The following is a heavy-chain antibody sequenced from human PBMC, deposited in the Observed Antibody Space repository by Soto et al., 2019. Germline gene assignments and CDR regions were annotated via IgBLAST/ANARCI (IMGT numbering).Heavy chain of an antibody. J-gene: IGHJ4*02. CDR1: GFTFSSYA. D-gene: IGHD6-6*01. V-gene: IGHV3-30-3*01. Sequence: VGSLRLSCAASGFTFSSYAMHWVRQAPGKGLEWVAVISYDGSNKYYADSVKGRFTISRDNSKNTLYLQMNSLRAEDTAVYYCARDRDCSSPGLFDYWGQGTLVTVSS. CDR2: ISYDGSNK. CDR3: ARDRDCSSPGLFDY.